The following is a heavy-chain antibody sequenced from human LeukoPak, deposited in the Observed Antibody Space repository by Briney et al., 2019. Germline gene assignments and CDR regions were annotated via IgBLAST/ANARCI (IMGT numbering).Heavy chain of an antibody. CDR1: GGSISSGGYY. CDR2: IYYSGST. J-gene: IGHJ4*02. V-gene: IGHV4-31*03. CDR3: ARVGLDIVATMDY. D-gene: IGHD5-12*01. Sequence: PSQTLSLTCTVSGGSISSGGYYWSWIRQHPGKGLEWIGYIYYSGSTYYNPSLKSRVTISVDTSKNQFSLKLSSVTAADTAVYYCARVGLDIVATMDYWGQGTLVTVSS.